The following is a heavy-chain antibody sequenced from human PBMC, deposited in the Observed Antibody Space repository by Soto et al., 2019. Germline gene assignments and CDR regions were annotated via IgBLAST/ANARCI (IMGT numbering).Heavy chain of an antibody. CDR3: ATCLPSDF. CDR2: INPYNGDT. Sequence: GASVKVSCKASGYTFTGFHIFWVRQAPGQGLEWLGWINPYNGDTSYAQKFQGRVTLTRDTSIDTAYMDLSRLTADDTAVYYCATCLPSDFWGQGTQVTVSS. V-gene: IGHV1-2*02. J-gene: IGHJ4*02. CDR1: GYTFTGFH.